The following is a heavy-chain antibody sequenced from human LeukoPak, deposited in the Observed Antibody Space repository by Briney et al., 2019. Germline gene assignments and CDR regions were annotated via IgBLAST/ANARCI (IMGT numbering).Heavy chain of an antibody. J-gene: IGHJ5*02. V-gene: IGHV1-2*02. CDR2: INPNSGGT. CDR1: GYTFTGYY. CDR3: ARGCSSTSCYKTNWFDP. Sequence: ASVKVSYKASGYTFTGYYMHRVRQAPGQGLEWMGWINPNSGGTNYAQKFQGRVTMTRDTSISTAYMELSRLRSDDTAVYYCARGCSSTSCYKTNWFDPWGQGTLVTVSS. D-gene: IGHD2-2*01.